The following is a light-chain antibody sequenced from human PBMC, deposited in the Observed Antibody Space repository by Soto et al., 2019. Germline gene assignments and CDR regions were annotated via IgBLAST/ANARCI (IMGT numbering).Light chain of an antibody. CDR3: CSYAGSYTYV. CDR1: SSDVGGYNY. CDR2: DVS. V-gene: IGLV2-11*01. J-gene: IGLJ1*01. Sequence: QSALTQPRSVSGSPGQSVTISCTGTSSDVGGYNYVSWYQQHPGKAAKLMIYDVSKRPSGVPDRFSGSKSGNTASLTISGLQAEDEADYYFCSYAGSYTYVFGTGTKLTVL.